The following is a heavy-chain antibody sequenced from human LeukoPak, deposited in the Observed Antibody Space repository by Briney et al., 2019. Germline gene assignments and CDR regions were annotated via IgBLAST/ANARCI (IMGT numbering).Heavy chain of an antibody. J-gene: IGHJ5*02. CDR2: ISAYNGNT. V-gene: IGHV1-18*04. Sequence: ASVKVSCKASGYTFTGYYMHWVRQAPGQGLEWMGWISAYNGNTNYAQKLQGRVTMTTDTSTSTAYMELRSLRSDDTAVYYCARSLVVGATYPYHWGQGTLVTVSS. CDR1: GYTFTGYY. D-gene: IGHD1-26*01. CDR3: ARSLVVGATYPYH.